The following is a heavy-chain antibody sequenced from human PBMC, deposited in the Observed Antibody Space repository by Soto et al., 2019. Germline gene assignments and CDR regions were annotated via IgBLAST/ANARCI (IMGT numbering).Heavy chain of an antibody. V-gene: IGHV4-34*01. D-gene: IGHD3-10*01. Sequence: SETLSLTCAVYGGSFSDYYWTWIRQPPGKGLEWIGEIHHSGSTNYNPSLKSRVTISLDTSKNQFSLKLSSVTAADAAVYYCASYGRGNYYYGYYFHHWGHGTPVTVSS. CDR1: GGSFSDYY. CDR3: ASYGRGNYYYGYYFHH. J-gene: IGHJ4*01. CDR2: IHHSGST.